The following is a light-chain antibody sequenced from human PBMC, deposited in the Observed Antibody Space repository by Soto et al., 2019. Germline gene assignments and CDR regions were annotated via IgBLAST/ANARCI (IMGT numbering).Light chain of an antibody. Sequence: EIMLTQSPGTLSDSPGERATLSCRASQSVSSNLAWYQQKPGQAPRLLIYGASTRATGIPARFSGSGSGTEFTLTISSLQSEDFAVYYCQQYNNWPPITFGQGTRLEIK. CDR1: QSVSSN. J-gene: IGKJ5*01. V-gene: IGKV3-15*01. CDR2: GAS. CDR3: QQYNNWPPIT.